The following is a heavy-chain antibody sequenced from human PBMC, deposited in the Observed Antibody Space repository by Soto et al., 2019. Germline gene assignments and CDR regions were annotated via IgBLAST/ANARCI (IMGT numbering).Heavy chain of an antibody. CDR1: GGSISSGGYY. CDR2: IYYSGST. J-gene: IGHJ4*02. V-gene: IGHV4-31*02. Sequence: SETLSLTXTVSGGSISSGGYYWSWIRQHPGKGLEWIGYIYYSGSTYYNPSLKSRVTISVDTSKNQFSLKLSSVTAADTAVYYCARVRSYDSSGYQYYFDYWGQGTLVTVSS. D-gene: IGHD3-22*01. CDR3: ARVRSYDSSGYQYYFDY.